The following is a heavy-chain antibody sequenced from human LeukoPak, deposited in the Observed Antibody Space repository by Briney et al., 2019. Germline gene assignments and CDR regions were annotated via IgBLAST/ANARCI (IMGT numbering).Heavy chain of an antibody. V-gene: IGHV3-33*01. CDR2: IWYDGSNK. J-gene: IGHJ4*02. D-gene: IGHD6-19*01. CDR1: GFTFSSYG. CDR3: ARERIAVAGDYYFDY. Sequence: GASLRLSCAAAGFTFSSYGMHLVRQAPGKGLEWVAVIWYDGSNKYYADSVKGRFTISRDNSKNTLYLQMNSLRAEDTAVYYCARERIAVAGDYYFDYWGQGTLVTVSS.